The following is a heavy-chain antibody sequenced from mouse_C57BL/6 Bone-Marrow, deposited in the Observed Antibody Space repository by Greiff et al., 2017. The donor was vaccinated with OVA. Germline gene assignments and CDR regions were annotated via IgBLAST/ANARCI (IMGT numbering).Heavy chain of an antibody. J-gene: IGHJ2*01. Sequence: QVQLQQSGAELARPGASVKLSCKASGYTFTSYGISWVKQRTGQGLEWIGEIYPRSGNTYYNEKSKGKATLTADKSSSTAYMELRSLTSEDSAVYFCASHLGYWGQGTTLTVSS. V-gene: IGHV1-81*01. CDR2: IYPRSGNT. CDR1: GYTFTSYG. D-gene: IGHD3-1*01. CDR3: ASHLGY.